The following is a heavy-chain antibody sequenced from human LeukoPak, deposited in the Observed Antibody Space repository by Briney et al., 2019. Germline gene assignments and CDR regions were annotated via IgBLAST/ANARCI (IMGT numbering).Heavy chain of an antibody. CDR1: GFTFSDYE. Sequence: GGSLRLSCAASGFTFSDYEMNWVRQAPGKGLEWISYISGSGRRTYYADSVKGRFSISRDNAKNSLHLQMNSLRADDTAIYYCARGPRDPTEYCSRGTCSPTYEVWGQGTLVTVSS. CDR2: ISGSGRRT. J-gene: IGHJ4*02. D-gene: IGHD2-15*01. CDR3: ARGPRDPTEYCSRGTCSPTYEV. V-gene: IGHV3-48*03.